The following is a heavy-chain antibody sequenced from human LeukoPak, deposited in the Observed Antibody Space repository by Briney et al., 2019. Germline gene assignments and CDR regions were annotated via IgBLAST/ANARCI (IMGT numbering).Heavy chain of an antibody. J-gene: IGHJ4*02. CDR3: ARSLPYGTTWYGRSDF. CDR2: IKQDGSQE. CDR1: RFTLSTYW. D-gene: IGHD6-13*01. V-gene: IGHV3-7*03. Sequence: GGSLRLSCAASRFTLSTYWMSWVRQAPGKGLEWVAHIKQDGSQEYYVDSVKGRFTISRDNAMNSLYLQMNSLRAEDTAIYYCARSLPYGTTWYGRSDFWGQGTLVTVSS.